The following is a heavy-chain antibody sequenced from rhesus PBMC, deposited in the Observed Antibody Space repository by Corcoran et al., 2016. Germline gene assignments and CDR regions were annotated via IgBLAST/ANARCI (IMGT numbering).Heavy chain of an antibody. V-gene: IGHV4-73*01. D-gene: IGHD4-29*01. J-gene: IGHJ6*01. CDR3: ARGSSYSYYGLDS. CDR2: IYGNSAST. CDR1: GGSISGYYY. Sequence: QVKLQQWGEGLVKPSETLSLTCAVYGGSISGYYYWSWIRQPPGKGLVWIWYIYGNSASTNYNPSLKNRVTISKDTSKNQFSLKLSSVTAADTAVYYCARGSSYSYYGLDSWGQGVVVTVSS.